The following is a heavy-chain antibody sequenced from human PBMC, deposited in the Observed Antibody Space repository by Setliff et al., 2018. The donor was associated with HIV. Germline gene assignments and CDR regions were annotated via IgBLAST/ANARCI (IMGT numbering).Heavy chain of an antibody. CDR2: VYHSGTT. CDR1: GASISSHNYY. V-gene: IGHV4-39*07. Sequence: PSETLSLTCTVSGASISSHNYYWGWIRQPPGKGLEWIGSVYHSGTTYYNPSLKSRVTISVDMSNNQFSLKVTSVTAADTAVYYCMRGRSITIFGVAYFDFWGQGTQVTVSS. D-gene: IGHD3-3*01. J-gene: IGHJ4*02. CDR3: MRGRSITIFGVAYFDF.